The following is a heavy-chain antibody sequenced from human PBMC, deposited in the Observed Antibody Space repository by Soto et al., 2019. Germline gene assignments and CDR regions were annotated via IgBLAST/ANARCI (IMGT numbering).Heavy chain of an antibody. J-gene: IGHJ4*02. CDR2: IIPIFGTA. Sequence: QVQLVQSGAEVKKPGSSVKVSCKASGGTFSSYAISWVRQAPGQGLEWMGGIIPIFGTANYAQKFQGRVXXXXXXXXSTAYMELSSLRSEDTAVYYCARGGTVVTPADYWGQGTLVTVSS. D-gene: IGHD2-21*02. CDR3: ARGGTVVTPADY. V-gene: IGHV1-69*01. CDR1: GGTFSSYA.